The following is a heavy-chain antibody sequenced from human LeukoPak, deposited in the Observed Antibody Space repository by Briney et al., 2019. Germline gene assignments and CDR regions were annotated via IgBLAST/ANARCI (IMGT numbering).Heavy chain of an antibody. CDR3: YYHYYMDV. CDR2: IVPMFGTT. Sequence: SVTVSCKASGGTFNSYAITWVRQAPGQGLEWMGGIVPMFGTTNYAQKFQGSLTITADASTSTAYYCASGPFLTFDHTPEGYYHYYMDVWGTGTTVTTSS. J-gene: IGHJ6*03. V-gene: IGHV1-69*13. CDR1: GGTFNSYA. D-gene: IGHD1-14*01.